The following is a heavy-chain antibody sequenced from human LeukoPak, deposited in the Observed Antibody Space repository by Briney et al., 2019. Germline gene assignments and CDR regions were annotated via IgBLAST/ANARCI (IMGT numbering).Heavy chain of an antibody. CDR1: GFTFSDYY. D-gene: IGHD3-10*01. CDR3: ARGRGVRLPLDY. CDR2: ISSRTGDT. Sequence: GGSLRLSCAASGFTFSDYYMSWIRQAPGKGLEWVSYISSRTGDTNYVDSVKGRFTISRDNAKNSLYLQMNSLRAEDTAVYYCARGRGVRLPLDYWGQGTLVTVSS. V-gene: IGHV3-11*06. J-gene: IGHJ4*02.